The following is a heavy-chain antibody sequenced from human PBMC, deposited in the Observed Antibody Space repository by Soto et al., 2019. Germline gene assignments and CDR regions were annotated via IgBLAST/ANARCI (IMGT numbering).Heavy chain of an antibody. CDR2: IIPIFGTA. V-gene: IGHV1-69*01. CDR3: ARDLEYYDILTGPNGRYNAFDI. Sequence: GXSVKVSCKASGGTFSSYAISWVRQAPVQGLEWMGGIIPIFGTANYAQKFQGRVTITADESTSTAYMELSSLRSEDTAVYYCARDLEYYDILTGPNGRYNAFDIWGQGTMVTVSS. J-gene: IGHJ3*02. D-gene: IGHD3-9*01. CDR1: GGTFSSYA.